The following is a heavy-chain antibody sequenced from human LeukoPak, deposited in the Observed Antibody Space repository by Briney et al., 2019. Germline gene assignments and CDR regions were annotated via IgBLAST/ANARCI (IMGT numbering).Heavy chain of an antibody. D-gene: IGHD2-2*01. J-gene: IGHJ4*02. V-gene: IGHV1-46*01. Sequence: ASVKVSCKASGYTFTIYYMHWVRQAPGQGLERMGLINPSGGSTSYAQKFQGRVTMTRDTSTSTVYMELSSLRSEDTAVYYCARDPASIVVVPEYDFDYWGQGTLVTVSS. CDR3: ARDPASIVVVPEYDFDY. CDR1: GYTFTIYY. CDR2: INPSGGST.